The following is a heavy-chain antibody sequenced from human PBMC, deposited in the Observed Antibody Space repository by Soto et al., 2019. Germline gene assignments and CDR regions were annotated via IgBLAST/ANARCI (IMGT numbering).Heavy chain of an antibody. CDR1: GYTFTSYG. J-gene: IGHJ3*02. D-gene: IGHD1-1*01. CDR3: ARNWNDEGDDAFDI. Sequence: QVQLGQSGAEVKKPGASVKVSCKASGYTFTSYGISWVRQAPGQGLEWMGWISAYNGNTYYAQKLQGRVTMTTDTSTSTAYMELRSLSSDDTAVYYCARNWNDEGDDAFDIWGQGTMVTVSS. V-gene: IGHV1-18*01. CDR2: ISAYNGNT.